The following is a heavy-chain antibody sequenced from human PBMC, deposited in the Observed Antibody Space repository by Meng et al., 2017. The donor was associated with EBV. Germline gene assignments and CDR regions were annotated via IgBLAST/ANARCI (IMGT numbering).Heavy chain of an antibody. J-gene: IGHJ4*02. CDR3: AHIKAARPFDY. Sequence: QITVKGSGPTLVKPTQTLTLACTFSGFSLSTRGVGVGWIRQPPGKALEWLALIYWDDDKRYSPSLKSRLTITKDTSKNQVVLTMTNMDPVDAATYYCAHIKAARPFDYWGQGTLVTVSS. V-gene: IGHV2-5*02. CDR1: GFSLSTRGVG. D-gene: IGHD6-6*01. CDR2: IYWDDDK.